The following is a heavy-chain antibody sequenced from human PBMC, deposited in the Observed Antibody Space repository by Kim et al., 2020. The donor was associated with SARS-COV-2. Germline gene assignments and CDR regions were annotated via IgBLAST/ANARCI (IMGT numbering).Heavy chain of an antibody. Sequence: SETLSLTCAVYGGSFSGYYWSWIRQPPGKGLEWIGEINHSGSTNYNPSLKSRVTISVDTSKNQFSLKLSSVTAADTAVYYCARGRRFLEPPPYYYGMDVWGQGTTVTVSS. CDR3: ARGRRFLEPPPYYYGMDV. CDR2: INHSGST. D-gene: IGHD3-3*01. CDR1: GGSFSGYY. J-gene: IGHJ6*02. V-gene: IGHV4-34*01.